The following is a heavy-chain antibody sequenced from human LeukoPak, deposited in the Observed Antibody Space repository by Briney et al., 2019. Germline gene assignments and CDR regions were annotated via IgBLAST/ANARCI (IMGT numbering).Heavy chain of an antibody. Sequence: GESLRLSCAASGFTFTSHWMSWVRQAPGKGLEWVARMNLDGSEKYYVDSVKGRFTISRDNAKTSLYLEMNSLRAEDTAVYYCARDATYCTNGVCYTRFDYWGQGTLVTVSS. CDR3: ARDATYCTNGVCYTRFDY. CDR1: GFTFTSHW. CDR2: MNLDGSEK. V-gene: IGHV3-7*01. D-gene: IGHD2-8*01. J-gene: IGHJ4*02.